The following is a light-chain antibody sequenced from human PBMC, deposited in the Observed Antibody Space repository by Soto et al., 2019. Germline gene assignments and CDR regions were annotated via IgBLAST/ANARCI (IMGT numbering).Light chain of an antibody. CDR2: AAS. Sequence: DIQMTQSPSTLSASVGDRVTITCRASQSISSWLAWYQQKPGKAPKLLIFAASSLQSGTPSRFSGSGSGTDFTLTISTLQPEDFATYYCQQSYSTPWTFGQGTKGDIK. CDR1: QSISSW. J-gene: IGKJ1*01. V-gene: IGKV1-39*01. CDR3: QQSYSTPWT.